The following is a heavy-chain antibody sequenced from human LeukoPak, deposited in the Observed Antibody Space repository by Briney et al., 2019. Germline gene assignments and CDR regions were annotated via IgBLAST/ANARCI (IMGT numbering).Heavy chain of an antibody. J-gene: IGHJ1*01. CDR1: GGSISTSSYY. CDR2: IFYSGST. V-gene: IGHV4-39*01. D-gene: IGHD6-13*01. Sequence: SEALSLTCTVSGGSISTSSYYWGWIRQPPGKGLEWIGSIFYSGSTDYNPSLKSRVTISVDTSKNQFSLKLGSVTAADTAVYYCARPGSSSWEYFQHWGQGTLVTVSS. CDR3: ARPGSSSWEYFQH.